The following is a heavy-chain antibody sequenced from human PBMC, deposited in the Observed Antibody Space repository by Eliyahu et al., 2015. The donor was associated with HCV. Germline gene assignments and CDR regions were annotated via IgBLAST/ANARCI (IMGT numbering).Heavy chain of an antibody. CDR3: ASGSHDYGDYVPKWAFDI. Sequence: QVQLQESGPGLVKPSQTLSLTCTVSGGSISSGXYYWSWIRQPPTKGLEWIGYIYYSGSTYYNPSLKSRVTISVDTSKNQFSLKLSSVTAADTAVYYCASGSHDYGDYVPKWAFDIWGQGTMVTVSS. CDR2: IYYSGST. D-gene: IGHD4-17*01. J-gene: IGHJ3*02. CDR1: GGSISSGXYY. V-gene: IGHV4-30-4*01.